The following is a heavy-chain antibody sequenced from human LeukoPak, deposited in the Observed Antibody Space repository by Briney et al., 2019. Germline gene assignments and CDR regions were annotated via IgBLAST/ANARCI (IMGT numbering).Heavy chain of an antibody. Sequence: GGSLTLSCTASGFLFRTYTMNWVRQPPGEGLQWVSYISSTSGNIYYADSLKGGFTISRDNTRNSVYLQKHSLRAEDTAVYYCAKELAGGRFDLWGHGTLVTVSS. V-gene: IGHV3-21*06. CDR1: GFLFRTYT. J-gene: IGHJ5*02. CDR2: ISSTSGNI. D-gene: IGHD3-16*01. CDR3: AKELAGGRFDL.